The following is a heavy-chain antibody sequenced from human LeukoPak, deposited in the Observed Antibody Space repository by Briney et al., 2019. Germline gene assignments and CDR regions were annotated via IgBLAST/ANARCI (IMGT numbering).Heavy chain of an antibody. Sequence: SETLSLTCTVSGGSISSYYWSWIRQPPGKGLEWIGYIYYSGSTNYNPSLKSRVTISVDTSKNQFTLKLSFVTAADTAVYYCARGAYYYGSGSHQTSQLYYFDYWGQGTLVTVSS. CDR1: GGSISSYY. D-gene: IGHD3-10*01. J-gene: IGHJ4*02. CDR3: ARGAYYYGSGSHQTSQLYYFDY. CDR2: IYYSGST. V-gene: IGHV4-59*01.